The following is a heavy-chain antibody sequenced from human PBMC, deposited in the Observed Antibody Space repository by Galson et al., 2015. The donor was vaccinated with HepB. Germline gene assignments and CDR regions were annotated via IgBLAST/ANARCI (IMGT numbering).Heavy chain of an antibody. CDR2: INPNSGGT. J-gene: IGHJ5*02. CDR1: GYTFTGYY. V-gene: IGHV1-2*06. D-gene: IGHD6-13*01. CDR3: ARDKAAAADNWFDP. Sequence: SVKVSCKASGYTFTGYYMHWVRQAPGQGLEWMGRINPNSGGTNYAQKFQGRVTMTRDTSISTAYMELSRLRSDDTAVYYCARDKAAAADNWFDPWGQGTLVTVSS.